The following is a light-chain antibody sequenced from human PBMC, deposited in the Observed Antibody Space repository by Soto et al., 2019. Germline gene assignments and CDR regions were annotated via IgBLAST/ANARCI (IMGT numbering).Light chain of an antibody. CDR3: QQRKNWPLT. CDR2: DAS. CDR1: QSVSTY. Sequence: EIVLTQSPANLSLSPGERATLSCRASQSVSTYLAWYQQKPGQAPRLLISDASNRATGIPARFSGSGSGTDFSLTISSLEPEDFAVYFCQQRKNWPLTFGGGTKVEIK. V-gene: IGKV3-11*01. J-gene: IGKJ4*01.